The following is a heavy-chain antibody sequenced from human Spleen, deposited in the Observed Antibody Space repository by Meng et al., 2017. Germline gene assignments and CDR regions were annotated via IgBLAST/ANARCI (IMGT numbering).Heavy chain of an antibody. CDR3: ARRYGGSPTDY. V-gene: IGHV4-39*07. CDR1: GASISSGNYY. CDR2: IYHSGST. D-gene: IGHD4-23*01. Sequence: SETLSLTCVVSGASISSGNYYWSWIRHLPGKGLEWIGSIYHSGSTYYNPSLKSRVTISVDTSKNQFSLKLSSVTAADTAVYYCARRYGGSPTDYWGQGTLVTVSS. J-gene: IGHJ4*02.